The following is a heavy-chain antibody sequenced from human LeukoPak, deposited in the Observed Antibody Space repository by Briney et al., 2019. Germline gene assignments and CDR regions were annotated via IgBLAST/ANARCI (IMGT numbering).Heavy chain of an antibody. CDR1: RFTFSSYS. Sequence: GESLRLSCVASRFTFSSYSMTWVRRAPGTGLEWVSSISFGGDHIFYTDSVKGRFTIFRVDSKNSLYLEMNSLRAEDTAVYFCARIVLTPPYGMDVWGQGTTVTVSS. CDR3: ARIVLTPPYGMDV. J-gene: IGHJ6*02. D-gene: IGHD2/OR15-2a*01. CDR2: ISFGGDHI. V-gene: IGHV3-21*01.